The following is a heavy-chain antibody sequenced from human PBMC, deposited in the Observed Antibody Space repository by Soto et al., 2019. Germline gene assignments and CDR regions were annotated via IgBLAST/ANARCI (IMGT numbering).Heavy chain of an antibody. CDR3: TPLSSGEYSFDI. CDR1: GLTSSGSA. D-gene: IGHD2-15*01. CDR2: IRSKANSYAT. J-gene: IGHJ3*02. V-gene: IGHV3-73*01. Sequence: GALRLSCAASGLTSSGSAMHWVRRATGKGLEWVGRIRSKANSYATAYAASVKGRFTISRDDSKNSAYLQMNSLKTEATAVYSCTPLSSGEYSFDIWGQGTMVTVSS.